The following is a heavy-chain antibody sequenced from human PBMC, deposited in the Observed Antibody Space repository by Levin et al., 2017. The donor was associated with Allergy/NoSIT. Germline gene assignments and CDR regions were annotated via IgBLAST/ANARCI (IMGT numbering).Heavy chain of an antibody. CDR1: GGSISSGGYY. J-gene: IGHJ6*02. CDR2: IYYSGRT. Sequence: PSETLSLTCTVSGGSISSGGYYWSWIRQHPGKGLEWIGYIYYSGRTYYNPSLKSRVTISVDTSKNEFSLKLSSVTAADTAVYYCARGRLGYCSSTSSYRAVYCFYGLDVWGPGTTVTVSS. D-gene: IGHD2-2*01. V-gene: IGHV4-31*03. CDR3: ARGRLGYCSSTSSYRAVYCFYGLDV.